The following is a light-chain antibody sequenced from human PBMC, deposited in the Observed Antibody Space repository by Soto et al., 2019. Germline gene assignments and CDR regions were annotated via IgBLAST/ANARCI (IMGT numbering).Light chain of an antibody. Sequence: DILVTQSQSSVYASVGDRITITCRASQDVRSWLAWYQQKPGKAPQILISTASTLESGVPSRFRGSGSWTEFTLTISSLQPEDFATYYCQQANYFPWTFGQGTTV. CDR3: QQANYFPWT. CDR1: QDVRSW. V-gene: IGKV1-12*01. J-gene: IGKJ1*01. CDR2: TAS.